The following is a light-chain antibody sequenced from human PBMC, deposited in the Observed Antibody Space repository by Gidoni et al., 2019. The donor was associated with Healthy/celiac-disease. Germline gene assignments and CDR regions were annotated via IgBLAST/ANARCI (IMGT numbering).Light chain of an antibody. CDR3: QQYYSYLGT. CDR2: AAA. CDR1: QGISSY. J-gene: IGKJ1*01. V-gene: IGKV1-8*01. Sequence: IRMTHSPSSLSASTGDRVTITWRASQGISSYLAWYQQKPGKAPKLLIYAAATLQSGVPSRFSGSGSGTDFTLTISCLQSEDFATYYCQQYYSYLGTFGQGTKVEIK.